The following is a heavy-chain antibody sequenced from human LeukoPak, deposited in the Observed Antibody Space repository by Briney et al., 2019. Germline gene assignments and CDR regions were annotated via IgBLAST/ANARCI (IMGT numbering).Heavy chain of an antibody. V-gene: IGHV4-34*01. CDR1: GGSFSGYY. CDR2: INHSGST. CDR3: ARGYHSGSYNDY. J-gene: IGHJ4*02. D-gene: IGHD1-26*01. Sequence: PSETLSLTCAVYGGSFSGYYWSWIRQPPGKGLEWIREINHSGSTNYNPSLKSRVTISVDTSKNQFSLKLSSVTAADTAVYYCARGYHSGSYNDYWGQGTLVTVSS.